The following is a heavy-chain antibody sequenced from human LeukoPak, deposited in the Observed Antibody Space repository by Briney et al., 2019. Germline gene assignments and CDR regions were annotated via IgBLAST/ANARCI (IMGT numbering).Heavy chain of an antibody. CDR3: ARSHLDSSGYYYFDY. CDR2: IYYSGST. Sequence: SETLSLTCTVSGGSIRNYYWSWIRQPPGKGLEWIGYIYYSGSTSYNPSLKSRVTISVDTSQNQFSLKLSSVTAADTAVYYCARSHLDSSGYYYFDYWGQGTLVTVSS. V-gene: IGHV4-59*06. J-gene: IGHJ4*02. D-gene: IGHD3-22*01. CDR1: GGSIRNYY.